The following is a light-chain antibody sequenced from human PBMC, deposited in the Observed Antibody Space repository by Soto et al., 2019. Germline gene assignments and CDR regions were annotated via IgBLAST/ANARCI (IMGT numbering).Light chain of an antibody. Sequence: QSALTQPASVSGSPGQSITISCTGTSSDVGAYNCVSWYQQHPGKAPKLMIYDVSSRPSGVSNRFSGSKSGNTASLTISGLQAEDEADYYCSSYTSGSTYVFGTGTKLTVL. J-gene: IGLJ1*01. CDR1: SSDVGAYNC. CDR2: DVS. V-gene: IGLV2-14*03. CDR3: SSYTSGSTYV.